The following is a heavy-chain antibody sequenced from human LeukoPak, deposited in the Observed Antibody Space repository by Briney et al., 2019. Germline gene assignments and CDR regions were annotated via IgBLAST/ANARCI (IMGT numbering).Heavy chain of an antibody. J-gene: IGHJ6*03. CDR2: IYYSGST. D-gene: IGHD6-6*01. V-gene: IGHV4-59*01. CDR1: GGSISSYC. CDR3: ASIAARPPTYYYYMDV. Sequence: PSETLSLTCTVSGGSISSYCWSWIRQPPGKGLEWIGYIYYSGSTNYNPSLKSRVTISVDTSKNQFSLKLSSVTAADTAVYYCASIAARPPTYYYYMDVWGKGTTVTVSS.